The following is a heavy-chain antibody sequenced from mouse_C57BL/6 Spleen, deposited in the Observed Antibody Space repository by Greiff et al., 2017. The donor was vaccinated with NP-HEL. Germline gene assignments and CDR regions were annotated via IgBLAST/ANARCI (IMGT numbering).Heavy chain of an antibody. D-gene: IGHD4-1*01. CDR2: IDPETGGT. Sequence: VQLKQSGAELVRPGASVTLSCKASGYTFTDYEMHWVKQTPVHGLEWIGAIDPETGGTAYNQKFKGKAILTADKSSSTAYMELRSLTSEDSAVYYCTRRALNWAWFAYWGQGTLVTVSA. J-gene: IGHJ3*01. CDR3: TRRALNWAWFAY. CDR1: GYTFTDYE. V-gene: IGHV1-15*01.